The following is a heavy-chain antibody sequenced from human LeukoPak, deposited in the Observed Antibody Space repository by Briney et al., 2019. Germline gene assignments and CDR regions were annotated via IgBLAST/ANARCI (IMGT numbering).Heavy chain of an antibody. V-gene: IGHV3-23*01. CDR1: EFTFSSFA. J-gene: IGHJ4*02. CDR3: AKDQSSWYYFDY. D-gene: IGHD6-13*01. CDR2: ISGSGGST. Sequence: PGGSLRLSCAASEFTFSSFAMSWVRQAPGKGLEWVSSISGSGGSTYYADSVKGRFTISRDNSKNTLYLQMNSLRAEDTAVYYCAKDQSSWYYFDYWGQGTLVTVSS.